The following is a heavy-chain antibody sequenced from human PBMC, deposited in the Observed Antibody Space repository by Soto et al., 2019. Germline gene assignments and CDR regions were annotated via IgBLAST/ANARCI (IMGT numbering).Heavy chain of an antibody. CDR2: IYPGDSDT. J-gene: IGHJ6*02. V-gene: IGHV5-51*01. CDR3: ARQSPAAADGLDV. CDR1: GYNFTSYW. D-gene: IGHD6-13*01. Sequence: PGESLKISCKGSGYNFTSYWIAWVRQMPGKGLEWMGIIYPGDSDTRYTPSFQGQVTISADKSISTAYLQWSSLKASDTAMYYCARQSPAAADGLDVWGQGTTVTRLL.